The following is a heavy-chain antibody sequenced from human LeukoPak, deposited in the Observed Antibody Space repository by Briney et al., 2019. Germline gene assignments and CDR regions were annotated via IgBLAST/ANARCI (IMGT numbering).Heavy chain of an antibody. V-gene: IGHV3-21*01. CDR3: AREGQRGYSGYDHDAFDI. D-gene: IGHD5-12*01. CDR2: ISSSSSYI. Sequence: GGSLRLSCAASGFTFSSYSMNWVRQAPGKGLEWVSSISSSSSYIYYADSVKGRFTISRDNAKNSLYLQMNSLRAEDTAVYYCAREGQRGYSGYDHDAFDIWGQGTMVTVSS. J-gene: IGHJ3*02. CDR1: GFTFSSYS.